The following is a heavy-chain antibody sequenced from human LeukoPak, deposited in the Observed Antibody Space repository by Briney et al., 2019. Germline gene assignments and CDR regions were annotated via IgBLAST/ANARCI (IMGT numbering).Heavy chain of an antibody. J-gene: IGHJ4*02. Sequence: ASVKVSCKVSGYTLTELSMHWVRQAPGKGLEWMGGFDPEDGETIYAQKFQGRVTMTEDTSTDTAYMELSRLRSDDTAVYYCARAPDILTAYYLDYWGQGTLVTVSS. CDR3: ARAPDILTAYYLDY. CDR1: GYTLTELS. D-gene: IGHD3-9*01. CDR2: FDPEDGET. V-gene: IGHV1-24*01.